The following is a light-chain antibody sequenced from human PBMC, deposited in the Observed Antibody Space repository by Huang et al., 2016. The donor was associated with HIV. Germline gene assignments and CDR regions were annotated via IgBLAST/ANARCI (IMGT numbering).Light chain of an antibody. V-gene: IGKV3-15*01. CDR2: GAS. J-gene: IGKJ1*01. CDR3: QHYDNWAPAT. CDR1: QNVSTN. Sequence: EIVMTQSPVTLSVSPGESATLSCRASQNVSTNLAWYQHKPGRPPRLLIYGASTRATSVPARVSASGSGTEFTLTVGGLRSDDFAVYYCQHYDNWAPATFGQGTKLEFK.